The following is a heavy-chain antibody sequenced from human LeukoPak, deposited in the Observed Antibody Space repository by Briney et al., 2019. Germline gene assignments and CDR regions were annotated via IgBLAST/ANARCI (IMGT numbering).Heavy chain of an antibody. J-gene: IGHJ4*02. D-gene: IGHD3-3*01. CDR1: GYSFTSYW. V-gene: IGHV5-51*01. Sequence: GESLHISCKGSGYSFTSYWIGWVRQMPGKGLEWMGIIYPGDSDTRYSPSFQGQVTISADKSISTAYLQWSSLKASDTAMYYCARRYYDFWSGFPFDYWGQGTLVTVSS. CDR3: ARRYYDFWSGFPFDY. CDR2: IYPGDSDT.